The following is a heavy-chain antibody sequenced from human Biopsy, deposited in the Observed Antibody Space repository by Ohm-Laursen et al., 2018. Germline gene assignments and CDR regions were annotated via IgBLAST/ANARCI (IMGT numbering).Heavy chain of an antibody. Sequence: SLRLSCAASGFIFSTYTMNWVRQAPGEGLEWVSSISSRSSDIYYADSVKGRFTISRDNDKNSVYLQMNSLRPEDTVVYYCARERGGAAFDIWGQGTMVTVSS. J-gene: IGHJ3*02. D-gene: IGHD3-16*01. CDR1: GFIFSTYT. CDR2: ISSRSSDI. V-gene: IGHV3-21*01. CDR3: ARERGGAAFDI.